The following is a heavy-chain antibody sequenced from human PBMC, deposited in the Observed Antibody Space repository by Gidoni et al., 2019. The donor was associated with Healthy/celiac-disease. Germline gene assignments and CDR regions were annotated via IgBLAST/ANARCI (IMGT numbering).Heavy chain of an antibody. D-gene: IGHD2-15*01. J-gene: IGHJ6*02. CDR3: ARGRKDLGQYYYYYGMDV. CDR1: GGSIRSHY. CDR2: IYYSGST. V-gene: IGHV4-59*11. Sequence: VSGGSIRSHYWSWFRQPPGKGLEWIGYIYYSGSTNYNPSLKSRVTMSVDTSKNQFSLKLSSVTAADTAVYFCARGRKDLGQYYYYYGMDVWGQGTTVTVSS.